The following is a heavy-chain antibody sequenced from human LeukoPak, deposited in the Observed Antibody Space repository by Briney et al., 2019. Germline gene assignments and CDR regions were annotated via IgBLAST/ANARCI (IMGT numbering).Heavy chain of an antibody. D-gene: IGHD3-10*01. CDR2: IYHSGST. CDR1: GGSISSSNW. CDR3: ARGERLGYGSGSYYIEGYFDY. V-gene: IGHV4-4*02. Sequence: SGTLSLTCAVSGGSISSSNWWSWVRQPPGKGLEWIGEIYHSGSTNYNPSLKSRVTISVDKSKNQFSLKLSSVTAADTAVYYCARGERLGYGSGSYYIEGYFDYWGQGTLVTVSS. J-gene: IGHJ4*02.